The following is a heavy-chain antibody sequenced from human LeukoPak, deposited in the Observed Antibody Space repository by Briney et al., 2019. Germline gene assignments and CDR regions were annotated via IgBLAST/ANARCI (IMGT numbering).Heavy chain of an antibody. CDR1: GGSISSSSYY. CDR2: IYYSGST. Sequence: SETLSLTCTVSGGSISSSSYYWGWIRPPPGKGLERIGSIYYSGSTYYNPSLKSRVTISVDTSKNQFSLKLSSVTAADTAVYYCARHARSIVVVVAASSPFDYWGQGTLVTVSS. J-gene: IGHJ4*02. D-gene: IGHD2-15*01. CDR3: ARHARSIVVVVAASSPFDY. V-gene: IGHV4-39*01.